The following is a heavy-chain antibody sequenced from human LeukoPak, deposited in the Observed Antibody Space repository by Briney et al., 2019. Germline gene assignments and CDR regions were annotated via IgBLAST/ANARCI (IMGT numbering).Heavy chain of an antibody. D-gene: IGHD3-22*01. CDR1: GYTFTSYG. Sequence: ASVKVSCKASGYTFTSYGISWVRQAPGQGLEWMGWISAYNSNTNYAQKLQGRVTMTTDTSTSTAYKELRSLRSDDTAVYYCARVPYYDSSGYYPNFDYWGQGTLVTISS. CDR2: ISAYNSNT. J-gene: IGHJ4*02. CDR3: ARVPYYDSSGYYPNFDY. V-gene: IGHV1-18*01.